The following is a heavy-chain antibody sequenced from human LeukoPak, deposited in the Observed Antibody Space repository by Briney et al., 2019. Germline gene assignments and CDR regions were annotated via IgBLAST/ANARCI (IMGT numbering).Heavy chain of an antibody. CDR3: ARVKSSIAATLYYYYYYMDV. Sequence: PSETLSLTCTVSGGSISSNYWSWIRQPPGKGLEWIGYIYYSGSTNYNPSLKSRVTISVDTSKNQFSLKLSSVTAADTAVYYCARVKSSIAATLYYYYYYMDVWGKGTTVTISS. J-gene: IGHJ6*03. CDR1: GGSISSNY. V-gene: IGHV4-59*01. CDR2: IYYSGST. D-gene: IGHD2-15*01.